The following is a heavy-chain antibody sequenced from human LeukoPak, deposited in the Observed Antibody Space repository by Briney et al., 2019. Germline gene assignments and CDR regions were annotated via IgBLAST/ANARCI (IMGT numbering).Heavy chain of an antibody. CDR3: ARYNSLFRGVTTSDY. Sequence: ASVKVSCKTSGYSFSNYGISWVRQAPGQGLEWMGRIGRVTSNSGDVTYAPKFQDRVTMTTDTSTTTAYMELRSLRFDDTAVYFYARYNSLFRGVTTSDYWGQGTLVTVSS. D-gene: IGHD3-10*01. CDR2: IGRVTSNSGDV. CDR1: GYSFSNYG. V-gene: IGHV1-18*01. J-gene: IGHJ4*02.